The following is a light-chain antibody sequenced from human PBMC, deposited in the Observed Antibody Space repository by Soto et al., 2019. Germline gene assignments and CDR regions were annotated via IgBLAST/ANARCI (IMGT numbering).Light chain of an antibody. Sequence: DIVLTQSPDSLTVSLGERAAINCKSSQPILFSSNNKSNLTWYQQRPEQPPKLLIYWASIRESGVPDRFSGSGSGTDFTLTIDGLQPEDVALYFCHQFYTTPFTFGPGTNVEI. J-gene: IGKJ3*01. V-gene: IGKV4-1*01. CDR2: WAS. CDR3: HQFYTTPFT. CDR1: QPILFSSNNKSN.